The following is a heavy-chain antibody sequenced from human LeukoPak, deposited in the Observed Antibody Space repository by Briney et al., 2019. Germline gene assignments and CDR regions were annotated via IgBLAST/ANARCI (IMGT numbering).Heavy chain of an antibody. V-gene: IGHV3-23*01. J-gene: IGHJ4*02. CDR1: GFTFSGSG. D-gene: IGHD2-15*01. Sequence: GWSLRLSCAASGFTFSGSGMSWVRQAPGKGLEWISSSGDSDGSTYYADSLKGRFTISGDNSKNTLYLQMNNLRAEDTAVYYCAKGGCRGTCNPLAYWGQGALVTVS. CDR2: SGDSDGST. CDR3: AKGGCRGTCNPLAY.